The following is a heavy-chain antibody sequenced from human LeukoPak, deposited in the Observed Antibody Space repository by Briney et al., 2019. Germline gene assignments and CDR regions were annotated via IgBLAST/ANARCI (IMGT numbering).Heavy chain of an antibody. CDR1: GGSFSGYY. J-gene: IGHJ4*02. CDR2: INHSGST. CDR3: ARGGYDYIWWSYPYRNHYLDY. V-gene: IGHV4-34*01. Sequence: SETLSLTCAVYGGSFSGYYWSWIRQPPGKGLEWIGEINHSGSTNYNPSLKSRVTISVDTSKNQFSLKLSSVTAADTAVYYCARGGYDYIWWSYPYRNHYLDYWGQGTLVTVSS. D-gene: IGHD3-16*01.